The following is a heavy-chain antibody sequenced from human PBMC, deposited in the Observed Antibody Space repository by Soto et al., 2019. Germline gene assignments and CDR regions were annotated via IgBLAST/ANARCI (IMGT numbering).Heavy chain of an antibody. Sequence: GASVKVSCKASGYTFTSYAMHWVRQAPGQRLEWMGWINAGNGNTKYSQKFQGRVTITRDTSASTAYMELSSLRSEDTAVYYCARDRLLWFGELSHVGGWFDPWGQGTLVTVSS. V-gene: IGHV1-3*01. J-gene: IGHJ5*02. CDR1: GYTFTSYA. CDR3: ARDRLLWFGELSHVGGWFDP. D-gene: IGHD3-10*01. CDR2: INAGNGNT.